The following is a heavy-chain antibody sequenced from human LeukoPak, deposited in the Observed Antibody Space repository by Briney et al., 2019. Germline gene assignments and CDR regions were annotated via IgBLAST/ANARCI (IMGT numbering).Heavy chain of an antibody. Sequence: SETLSLTCTVSGGSISSSSYYWGWIRQPPGKGLEWIGSMYHSGSTYYNPSLKSRVTISVDTSKNQFSLKLSSVTAADTAVYYCARDVVVPAAMGPIDPWGQGTLVTVSS. D-gene: IGHD2-2*01. CDR1: GGSISSSSYY. J-gene: IGHJ5*02. CDR2: MYHSGST. V-gene: IGHV4-39*07. CDR3: ARDVVVPAAMGPIDP.